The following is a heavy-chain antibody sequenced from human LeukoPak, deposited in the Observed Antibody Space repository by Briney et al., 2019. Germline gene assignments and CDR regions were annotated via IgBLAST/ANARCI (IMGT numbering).Heavy chain of an antibody. CDR3: ARVPPYCPTTSCYAPFDH. J-gene: IGHJ5*02. D-gene: IGHD2-2*01. Sequence: SVKVSCKAAGGTFSTFPVSWVRQAPGQGLELVGGIIPIFGATTYAQNFQDRGTITADESTGTAYMELSSLTSDDTAVYYCARVPPYCPTTSCYAPFDHWGQGTLVTVSS. CDR1: GGTFSTFP. CDR2: IIPIFGAT. V-gene: IGHV1-69*01.